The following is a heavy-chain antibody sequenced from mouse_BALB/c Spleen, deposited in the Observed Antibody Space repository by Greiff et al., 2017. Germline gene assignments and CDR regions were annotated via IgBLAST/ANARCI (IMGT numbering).Heavy chain of an antibody. J-gene: IGHJ4*01. V-gene: IGHV7-3*02. D-gene: IGHD2-4*01. CDR2: IRNKANGYTT. CDR3: ARDEDYDYDEGGYYAMDY. Sequence: EVKVVESGGGLVQPGGSLRLSCATSGFTFTDYYMSWVRQPPGKALEWLGFIRNKANGYTTEYSASVKGRFTIARDNSQIILYLQMNTLRAEDSATYYCARDEDYDYDEGGYYAMDYWGQGTSVTVSS. CDR1: GFTFTDYY.